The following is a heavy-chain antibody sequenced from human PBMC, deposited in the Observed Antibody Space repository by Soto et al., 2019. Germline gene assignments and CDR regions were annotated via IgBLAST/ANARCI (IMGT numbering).Heavy chain of an antibody. CDR1: GFTFSSYA. V-gene: IGHV3-64D*08. D-gene: IGHD1-26*01. Sequence: GGSLRLSCSASGFTFSSYAMHWVRQAPGKGLEYVSAISSNGGSTYYADSVKGRFTISRDNSKNTLYLQMSSLRAEDTAVYYCVKWLEDVNSGSYQSADYWGQGTLVTVSS. CDR2: ISSNGGST. CDR3: VKWLEDVNSGSYQSADY. J-gene: IGHJ4*02.